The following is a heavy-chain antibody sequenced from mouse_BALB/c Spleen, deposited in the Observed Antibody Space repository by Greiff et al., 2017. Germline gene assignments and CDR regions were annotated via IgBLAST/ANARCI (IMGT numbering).Heavy chain of an antibody. D-gene: IGHD2-2*01. CDR2: INPDSSTI. CDR1: GFDFSRYW. CDR3: ARRIYYGYDYFDD. J-gene: IGHJ2*01. V-gene: IGHV4-1*02. Sequence: EVQLLESGGGLVQPGGSLKLSCAASGFDFSRYWMSWVRQAPGKGLEWIGEINPDSSTINYTPSLKDKFIISRDNAKNTLYLQMSKVRSEDTALYYCARRIYYGYDYFDDWGQGTTLTVSS.